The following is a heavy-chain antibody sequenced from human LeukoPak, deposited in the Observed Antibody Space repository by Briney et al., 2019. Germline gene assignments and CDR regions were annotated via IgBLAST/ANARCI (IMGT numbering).Heavy chain of an antibody. D-gene: IGHD6-19*01. J-gene: IGHJ3*02. CDR3: AKSQWPVGAFDI. V-gene: IGHV3-30-3*02. Sequence: GGSLRLSCAASGFTFSSYAMHWVRQAPGKGLEWVAVISYDGSNKYYADSVKGRFTISRDNSKNTLYLQMNSLRAEDTAVYYCAKSQWPVGAFDIWGQGTMVTVSS. CDR2: ISYDGSNK. CDR1: GFTFSSYA.